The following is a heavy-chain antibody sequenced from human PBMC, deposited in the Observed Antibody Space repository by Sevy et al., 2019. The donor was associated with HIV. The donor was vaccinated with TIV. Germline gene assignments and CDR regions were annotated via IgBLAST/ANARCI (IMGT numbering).Heavy chain of an antibody. CDR3: ARXRGRGEVALDL. CDR1: GFRFRDYR. J-gene: IGHJ5*02. Sequence: GGSLRLSCAASGFRFRDYRMNWVRQAPGKGLEWVSYITSSSNTINYADSVKGRFTISRDNGRNSLYLQINSLRHEDTAXYYXARXRGRGEVALDLWGQGTLVTVSS. CDR2: ITSSSNTI. V-gene: IGHV3-48*02. D-gene: IGHD3-10*01.